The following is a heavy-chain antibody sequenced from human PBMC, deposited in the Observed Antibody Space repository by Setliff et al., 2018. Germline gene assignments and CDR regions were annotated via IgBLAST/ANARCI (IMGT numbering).Heavy chain of an antibody. D-gene: IGHD4-4*01. CDR1: GGSISSYY. V-gene: IGHV4-59*01. Sequence: SETLSLTCTVSGGSISSYYWSWIRQPPGKGLEWIGYIYYSGSTNYNPSLESRVTISVDTSKNQFSLKLSSVTAADTAVYYCARGGNDYKWGAFDIWGQGTMVTVSS. CDR3: ARGGNDYKWGAFDI. CDR2: IYYSGST. J-gene: IGHJ3*02.